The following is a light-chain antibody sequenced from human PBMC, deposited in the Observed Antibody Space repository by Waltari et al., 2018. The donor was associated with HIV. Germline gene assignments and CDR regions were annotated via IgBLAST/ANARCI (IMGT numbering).Light chain of an antibody. CDR3: CSYAGTYTYV. CDR2: EVS. J-gene: IGLJ1*01. V-gene: IGLV2-11*01. Sequence: QSALTQPRSVSGSPGQSVTISCTGTSSDIGYFDYVSWYQQYPGKAPKVIIYEVSQRPSGVPYRFTASKSGITASLTISGLQDEDEADYYGCSYAGTYTYVFGTGTTVTVL. CDR1: SSDIGYFDY.